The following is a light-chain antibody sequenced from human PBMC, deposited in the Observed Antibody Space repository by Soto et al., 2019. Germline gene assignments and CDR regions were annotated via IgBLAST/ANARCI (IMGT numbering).Light chain of an antibody. CDR1: SGHSSYV. J-gene: IGLJ2*01. V-gene: IGLV4-69*01. Sequence: QPVLTQSPSASASLGASVKLTCTLSSGHSSYVIAWHQQLPQKGPRYLMKVNSDGTHDKGDGIPDRFSGSSPGAERYLTISSLQSEDEAAYYCQTWGTGIVAFGGGTKLTVL. CDR2: VNSDGTH. CDR3: QTWGTGIVA.